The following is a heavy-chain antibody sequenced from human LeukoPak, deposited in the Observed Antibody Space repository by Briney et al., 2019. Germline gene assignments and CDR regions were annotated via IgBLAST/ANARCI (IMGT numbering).Heavy chain of an antibody. CDR3: KAGSSGYYYYHY. V-gene: IGHV1-24*01. D-gene: IGHD3-22*01. CDR1: GYTLTELS. J-gene: IGHJ4*02. Sequence: ASVKVSCKVSGYTLTELSMHWVRQAPGKGLEWMGGFDPEDGETIYAQKFQGRVTMTEDTSTDTAYMELSSLRSEDTAVYYCKAGSSGYYYYHYWGQGTLVTVSS. CDR2: FDPEDGET.